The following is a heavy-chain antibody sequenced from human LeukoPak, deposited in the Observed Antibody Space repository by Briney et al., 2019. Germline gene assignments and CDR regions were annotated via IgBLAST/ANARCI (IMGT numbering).Heavy chain of an antibody. D-gene: IGHD3-10*01. CDR1: GFTFSSYW. J-gene: IGHJ6*04. V-gene: IGHV3-7*04. CDR3: AGGKANYGSGSDV. Sequence: PGGSLRLSCAASGFTFSSYWMSWVRQAPGKGLEWVANIKQDGSEKYYVDSVKGRFTISRDNARNSLYLQMNSLRAEDTAVYYCAGGKANYGSGSDVWGKGTTVPVSS. CDR2: IKQDGSEK.